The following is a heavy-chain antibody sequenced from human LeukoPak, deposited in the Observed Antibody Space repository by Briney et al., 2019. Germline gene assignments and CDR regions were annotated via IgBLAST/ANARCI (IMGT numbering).Heavy chain of an antibody. CDR2: ISSSGST. V-gene: IGHV4-61*02. CDR3: AKKDYYYMDV. CDR1: GDSISSGDYY. J-gene: IGHJ6*03. Sequence: SQTLSLTCTVSGDSISSGDYYWSWIRQPAGKGLEWIGRISSSGSTNYNPSLKSRVTISVDKPKNQFSLKLRSVTAADTAVYYCAKKDYYYMDVWGKGTTVTVSS.